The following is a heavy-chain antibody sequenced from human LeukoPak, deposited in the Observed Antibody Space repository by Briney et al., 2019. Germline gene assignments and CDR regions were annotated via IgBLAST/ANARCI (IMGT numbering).Heavy chain of an antibody. Sequence: PSETLSLTCTVTGDSISRSSYYWGWIRQPPGKGLEWIGSIYYNGNTYYNPSLKSRVTISVDTSKNQFSLKLSSVTAADTAVYYCARWVVPTSYVWGSSFDYWGQGTLVTVSS. CDR1: GDSISRSSYY. J-gene: IGHJ4*02. CDR3: ARWVVPTSYVWGSSFDY. CDR2: IYYNGNT. D-gene: IGHD3-16*01. V-gene: IGHV4-39*07.